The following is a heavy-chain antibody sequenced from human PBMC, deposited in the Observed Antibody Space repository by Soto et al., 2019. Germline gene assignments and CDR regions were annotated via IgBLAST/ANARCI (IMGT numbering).Heavy chain of an antibody. CDR3: AREFRIGVVPAATPPQGSSWETDNWFDP. CDR1: GFTFSSYA. V-gene: IGHV3-30-3*01. D-gene: IGHD2-2*01. CDR2: ISYDGSNK. J-gene: IGHJ5*02. Sequence: PGGSLRLSCAASGFTFSSYAMHWVRQAPGKGLEWVAVISYDGSNKYYADSVKGRFTISRDNSKNTLYLQMNSLRAEDTAVYYCAREFRIGVVPAATPPQGSSWETDNWFDPWGQGTLVTVSS.